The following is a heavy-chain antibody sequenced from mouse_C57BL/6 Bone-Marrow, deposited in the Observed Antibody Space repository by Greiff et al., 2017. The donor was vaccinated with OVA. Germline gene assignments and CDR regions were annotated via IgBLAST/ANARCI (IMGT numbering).Heavy chain of an antibody. D-gene: IGHD1-1*01. Sequence: QVQLQQSGPGLVQPSQSLSITCTVSGFSLTSYGVHWVRQSPGKGLEWLGVIWSGGSTDSNAAFISRLSISKDNSKSQVFFKMNSLQADDTAIYYCARNGYGSSSYAMDYWGQGTSVTVSS. J-gene: IGHJ4*01. V-gene: IGHV2-2*01. CDR2: IWSGGST. CDR3: ARNGYGSSSYAMDY. CDR1: GFSLTSYG.